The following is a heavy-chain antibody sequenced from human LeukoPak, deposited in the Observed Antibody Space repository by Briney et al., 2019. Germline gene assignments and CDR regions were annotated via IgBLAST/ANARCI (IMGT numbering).Heavy chain of an antibody. Sequence: SETLSLTCAVYGGSFSSYYWSWIRQPPGKGLEWIGYIYYSGSTNYNPSLKSRVTISVDTSKNQFSLKLSSVTAADTAVYYCARDAGYDLNGYYGMDVWGQGTTVTVSS. V-gene: IGHV4-59*01. CDR2: IYYSGST. J-gene: IGHJ6*02. CDR1: GGSFSSYY. D-gene: IGHD3-3*01. CDR3: ARDAGYDLNGYYGMDV.